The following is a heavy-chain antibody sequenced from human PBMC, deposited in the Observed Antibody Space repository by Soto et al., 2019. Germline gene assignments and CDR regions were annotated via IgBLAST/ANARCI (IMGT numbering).Heavy chain of an antibody. CDR3: ATDGAAGAAMGV. CDR2: ISGGGEYV. CDR1: GLTFSNYG. J-gene: IGHJ6*02. V-gene: IGHV3-21*01. Sequence: GRNLRISIAASGLTFSNYGMNWARQSPGKGLEWVSSISGGGEYVGYADSLKGRLTISRDNAKKSLYLQLNSLTADGTAVYYCATDGAAGAAMGVWGQGT. D-gene: IGHD6-13*01.